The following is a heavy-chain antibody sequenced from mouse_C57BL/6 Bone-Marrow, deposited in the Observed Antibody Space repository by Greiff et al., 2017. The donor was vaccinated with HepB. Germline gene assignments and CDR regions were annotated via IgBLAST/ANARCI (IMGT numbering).Heavy chain of an antibody. J-gene: IGHJ1*03. D-gene: IGHD1-1*01. CDR3: TRERDYYGGGYFDV. Sequence: EVKLMESGEGLVKPGGSLKLSCAASGFTFSSYAMSWVRQTPEKRLEWVAYISSGGDYIYYADTVKGRFTISSDNARNTLYLQMSSLKSEDTAMYYCTRERDYYGGGYFDVWGTGTTVTVSS. CDR2: ISSGGDYI. V-gene: IGHV5-9-1*02. CDR1: GFTFSSYA.